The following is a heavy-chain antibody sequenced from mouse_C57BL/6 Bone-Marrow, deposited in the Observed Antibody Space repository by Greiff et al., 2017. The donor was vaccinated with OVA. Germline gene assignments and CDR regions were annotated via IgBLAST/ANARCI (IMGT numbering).Heavy chain of an antibody. CDR1: GFSLTSYG. J-gene: IGHJ4*01. CDR2: IWGGGST. Sequence: QVQLQQPGPGLVAPSQSLSITCTASGFSLTSYGVDWVRQPPGKGLEWLGAIWGGGSTTYYSALMSRLSISKDNSKSQVFLKMNSLQTDDTAMYYCAKPYGSRGDAMDYWGQGTSVTVSS. CDR3: AKPYGSRGDAMDY. V-gene: IGHV2-9*01. D-gene: IGHD1-1*01.